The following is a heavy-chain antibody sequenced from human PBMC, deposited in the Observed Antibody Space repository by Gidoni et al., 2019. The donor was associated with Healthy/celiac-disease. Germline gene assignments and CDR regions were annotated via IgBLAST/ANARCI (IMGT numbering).Heavy chain of an antibody. CDR3: AKDLQGDYLPDY. CDR2: ISYDGSNK. V-gene: IGHV3-30*18. J-gene: IGHJ4*02. CDR1: GCTFRSYG. D-gene: IGHD4-17*01. Sequence: QVQLVESGGGVVQPGRSLRLSCAAAGCTFRSYGMHWVRQAPGKGLEWVAVISYDGSNKYYADSVKGRFTISRDNSKNTLYLQMNSLRAEDTAVYYCAKDLQGDYLPDYWGQGTLVTVSS.